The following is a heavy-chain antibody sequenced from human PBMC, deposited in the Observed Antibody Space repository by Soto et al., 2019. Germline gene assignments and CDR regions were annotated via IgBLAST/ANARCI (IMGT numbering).Heavy chain of an antibody. D-gene: IGHD2-2*01. CDR1: GGSISSYY. J-gene: IGHJ4*02. Sequence: QVQLQESGPRLVKPSETLSLTCIVSGGSISSYYWSWIRQPPGKGLECIGYIYYSGSTNYNPSLKSRVTTSLDTSKHHFSLKLSSVTAADTAVYYCARAVLPATAPFGSWGQGTLGTVSS. CDR2: IYYSGST. CDR3: ARAVLPATAPFGS. V-gene: IGHV4-59*01.